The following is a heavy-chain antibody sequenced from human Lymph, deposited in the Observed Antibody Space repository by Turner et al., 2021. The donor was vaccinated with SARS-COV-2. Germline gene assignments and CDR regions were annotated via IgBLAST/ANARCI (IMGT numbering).Heavy chain of an antibody. D-gene: IGHD1-26*01. CDR2: MNPNSGNT. J-gene: IGHJ6*02. CDR3: ARGRYSGGGMDV. V-gene: IGHV1-8*02. Sequence: QVQLVQSGAAVKKPGAPLKVSCKSPGYTFTSYDINWVRQATGQGLEWMGWMNPNSGNTGYAQKFQGRVTMTRNTSISTAYMGLSSLRSEDTAVYYCARGRYSGGGMDVWGQGTTVTVSS. CDR1: GYTFTSYD.